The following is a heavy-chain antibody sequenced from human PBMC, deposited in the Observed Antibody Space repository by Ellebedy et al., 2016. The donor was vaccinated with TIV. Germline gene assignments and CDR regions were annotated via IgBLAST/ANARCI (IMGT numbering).Heavy chain of an antibody. D-gene: IGHD5-18*01. CDR2: VSYGGGT. J-gene: IGHJ4*02. CDR1: GGSISNYY. Sequence: SETLSLTCSVSGGSISNYYWSWIRQSPGEGLEWIGYVSYGGGTNYNPSLKSRVTISVDTSKNQFSLKLSSVTAADTAVYYCARAAKLFNYFDYWGQGTLVTVSS. CDR3: ARAAKLFNYFDY. V-gene: IGHV4-59*12.